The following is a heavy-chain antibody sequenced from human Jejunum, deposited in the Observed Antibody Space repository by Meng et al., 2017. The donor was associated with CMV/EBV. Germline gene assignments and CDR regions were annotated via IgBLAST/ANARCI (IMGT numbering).Heavy chain of an antibody. D-gene: IGHD1-26*01. CDR3: ARFSIVGATNAFDI. V-gene: IGHV3-53*01. J-gene: IGHJ3*02. CDR2: MYIGSST. Sequence: SGFTVSSDYMSGVRQAPGKGLEWVSSMYIGSSTDYADSVKGRFTISRDSSKNTLYLQMNNVRAEDTALYYCARFSIVGATNAFDIWGQGTMVTVSS. CDR1: GFTVSSDY.